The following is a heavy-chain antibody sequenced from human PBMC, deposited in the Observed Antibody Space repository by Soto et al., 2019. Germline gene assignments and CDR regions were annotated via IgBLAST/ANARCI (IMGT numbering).Heavy chain of an antibody. Sequence: QIQLVQSGAAVKKPGASVTVSCKASGYPFTSYGISWVRQAPGQGLEWMGWISADNGNTNYAQSLQGRVTMTTDTSTRTAFKELKSLRSDDTAMDCCAREGYSLRFREYWYGMDYGGQGTLVTVSS. CDR2: ISADNGNT. V-gene: IGHV1-18*01. CDR1: GYPFTSYG. J-gene: IGHJ4*02. D-gene: IGHD5-18*01. CDR3: AREGYSLRFREYWYGMDY.